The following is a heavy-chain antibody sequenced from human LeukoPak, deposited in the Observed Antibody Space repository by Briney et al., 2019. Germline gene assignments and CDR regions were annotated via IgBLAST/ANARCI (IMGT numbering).Heavy chain of an antibody. D-gene: IGHD6-6*01. Sequence: ASVKVSCKASGYTFSNYAISGVRQAPGQGLEWMGWISAYNGNTNYAPKLQGRVTMTTDTSTSAAYMELRSLRSDDTAVYYCARAWGEDIAARPYYFDYWGQGSLVTVSS. CDR3: ARAWGEDIAARPYYFDY. V-gene: IGHV1-18*01. CDR1: GYTFSNYA. J-gene: IGHJ4*02. CDR2: ISAYNGNT.